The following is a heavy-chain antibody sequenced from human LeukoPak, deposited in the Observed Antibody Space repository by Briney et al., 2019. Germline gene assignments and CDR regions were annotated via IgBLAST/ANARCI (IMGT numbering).Heavy chain of an antibody. D-gene: IGHD2-2*01. V-gene: IGHV3-30*04. CDR1: GFTFSSYA. J-gene: IGHJ6*02. CDR2: ISYDGSNK. Sequence: GGSLRLSCAASGFTFSSYAMHWVRQAPGKGLEWVAVISYDGSNKYYADSVKGRLTISRDNSKNTLYLQMNSLRAEDAAVYNCARDWRDCSSTSCYVYYYYGMDVWGQGTTVTVSS. CDR3: ARDWRDCSSTSCYVYYYYGMDV.